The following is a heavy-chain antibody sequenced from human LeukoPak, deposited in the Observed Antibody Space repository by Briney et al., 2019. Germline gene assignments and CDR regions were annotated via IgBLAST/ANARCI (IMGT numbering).Heavy chain of an antibody. CDR2: ISGSGGST. V-gene: IGHV3-23*01. CDR1: GFTFSSYA. CDR3: AKCPYSSSWYWFDP. J-gene: IGHJ5*02. D-gene: IGHD6-13*01. Sequence: PGGSLKLSCAASGFTFSSYAMSWVRRAPGKGLEWVSAISGSGGSTYYADSVKGRFTISRDNSKNTLYLQMNSLRAEDTAVYYCAKCPYSSSWYWFDPWGQGTLVTVSS.